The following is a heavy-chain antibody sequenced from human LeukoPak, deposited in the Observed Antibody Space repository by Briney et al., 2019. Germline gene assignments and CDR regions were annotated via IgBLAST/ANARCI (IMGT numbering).Heavy chain of an antibody. D-gene: IGHD3-22*01. Sequence: ASVKVSCKASGGTLSSYAITWVRQAPGQGLEWMGIINPSGGSTSYAQKFQGRVTMTRDTSTSTVYMELSSLRSEDTAVYYCARVHDSSGSPFDYWGQGTLVTVSS. CDR1: GGTLSSYA. CDR2: INPSGGST. CDR3: ARVHDSSGSPFDY. V-gene: IGHV1-46*01. J-gene: IGHJ4*02.